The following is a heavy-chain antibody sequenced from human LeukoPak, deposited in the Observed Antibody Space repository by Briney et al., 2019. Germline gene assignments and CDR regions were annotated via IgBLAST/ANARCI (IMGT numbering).Heavy chain of an antibody. CDR3: TTGSYDQAQHYFDY. D-gene: IGHD5-12*01. CDR1: GFTVSSNY. V-gene: IGHV3-66*01. CDR2: IYSGGST. Sequence: GGSLRLSCAASGFTVSSNYMSWVRQAPGKGLEWVSVIYSGGSTYYADSVKGRFIISRDNSKNTLYLQMNSLRAEDTAAYYCTTGSYDQAQHYFDYWGQGTLVTVSS. J-gene: IGHJ4*02.